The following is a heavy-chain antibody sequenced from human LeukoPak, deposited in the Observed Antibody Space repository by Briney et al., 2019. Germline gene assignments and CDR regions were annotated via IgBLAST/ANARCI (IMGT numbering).Heavy chain of an antibody. D-gene: IGHD3-3*01. CDR3: ARGSYDFWSGVGYSRTQYLDI. V-gene: IGHV3-21*01. CDR1: GFTFNNYG. J-gene: IGHJ3*02. CDR2: ISTKSQYI. Sequence: GGSLRLSCVASGFTFNNYGMNWVRQAPGKGLEWVSFISTKSQYIFYADSVKGRFTISRDNSKNTLYLQMNSLRAEDTAVYYCARGSYDFWSGVGYSRTQYLDIWGQGTMVTVSS.